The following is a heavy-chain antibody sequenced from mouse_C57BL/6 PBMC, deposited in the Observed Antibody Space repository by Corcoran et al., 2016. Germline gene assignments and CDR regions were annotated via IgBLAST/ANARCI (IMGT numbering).Heavy chain of an antibody. Sequence: QIQLVQSGPELKKPGETVKISCKASGYTFTTYGMSWVKQAPGKGLKWMGWINTYSGVPTYADDFKGRFAFSLETSASTAYLQINNLKNEDTATYFWARRAYLRGYFDVWGTGTTVTVSS. V-gene: IGHV9-3*01. D-gene: IGHD2-12*01. CDR1: GYTFTTYG. J-gene: IGHJ1*03. CDR2: INTYSGVP. CDR3: ARRAYLRGYFDV.